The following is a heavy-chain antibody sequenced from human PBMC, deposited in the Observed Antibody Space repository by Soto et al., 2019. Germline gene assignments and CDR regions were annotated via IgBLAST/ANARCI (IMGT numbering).Heavy chain of an antibody. CDR2: IYWDDDK. J-gene: IGHJ4*02. CDR3: ACFLWSDHSLYSFDY. V-gene: IGHV2-5*02. D-gene: IGHD3-3*01. CDR1: GFSLTGSGVG. Sequence: ITLKESGPTLVKPTQTLTLTCTFSGFSLTGSGVGVGWIRQPPGKALEWLALIYWDDDKRYSPSQKSRLTITEDPSKNQVALTVTNMDPVNTATYYCACFLWSDHSLYSFDYWGQRTLVTVSS.